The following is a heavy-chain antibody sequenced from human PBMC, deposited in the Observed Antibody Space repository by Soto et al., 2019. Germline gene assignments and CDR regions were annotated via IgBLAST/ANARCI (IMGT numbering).Heavy chain of an antibody. CDR2: ISYDGSNK. Sequence: GGSLRLSCAASGFTFSSYGMHWVRQAPGKGLEWVAVISYDGSNKYYADSVKGRFTISRDNSKNMLYLQMNSLRVEDTAVYYRAREVRVRGFAFDIWGQGTMVTVSS. D-gene: IGHD3-3*01. CDR1: GFTFSSYG. CDR3: AREVRVRGFAFDI. J-gene: IGHJ3*02. V-gene: IGHV3-30*03.